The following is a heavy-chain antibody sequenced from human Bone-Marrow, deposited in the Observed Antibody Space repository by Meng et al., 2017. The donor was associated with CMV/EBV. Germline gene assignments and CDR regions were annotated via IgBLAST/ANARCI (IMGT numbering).Heavy chain of an antibody. J-gene: IGHJ6*02. CDR2: ISSSSIYI. V-gene: IGHV3-21*01. CDR1: GFPFSRYR. CDR3: ARDHESSYGLGYYYYYGMDV. Sequence: GESLKISCAASGFPFSRYRMNWVRQAPGKGLEWVSSISSSSIYIDYADSMKGRFTISRDNAKNSLYLQMNSLRAEDTAVYYCARDHESSYGLGYYYYYGMDVWGQGTTATVSS. D-gene: IGHD5-18*01.